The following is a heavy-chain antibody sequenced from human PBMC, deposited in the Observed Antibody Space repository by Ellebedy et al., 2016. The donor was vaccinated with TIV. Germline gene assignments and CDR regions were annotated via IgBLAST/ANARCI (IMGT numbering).Heavy chain of an antibody. V-gene: IGHV3-30-3*02. CDR2: ISYDGNNE. CDR1: GFNFSVFA. D-gene: IGHD3-10*01. J-gene: IGHJ4*02. CDR3: VKNSFGELPY. Sequence: GGSLRLSXAASGFNFSVFAMHWVRQAPGKGLDWVAVISYDGNNEFYSDSVKGRFTISRDNSKNTLHLQMRSLRAEDTAVYYCVKNSFGELPYWGQGTLVTVSS.